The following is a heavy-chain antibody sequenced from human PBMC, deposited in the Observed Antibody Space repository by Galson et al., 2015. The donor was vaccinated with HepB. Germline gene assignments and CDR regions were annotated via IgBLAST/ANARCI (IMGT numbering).Heavy chain of an antibody. J-gene: IGHJ4*02. CDR2: IYSGGST. V-gene: IGHV3-66*01. D-gene: IGHD6-6*01. CDR3: ARGGEQLAHFDY. Sequence: SLRLSCAASGFTVSSNHMSWVRQAPGKGLEWVSVIYSGGSTYYADSVKVRFTISRDNSKNTLYLQMNSLRAEDTAVYYCARGGEQLAHFDYWGQGTLVTVSS. CDR1: GFTVSSNH.